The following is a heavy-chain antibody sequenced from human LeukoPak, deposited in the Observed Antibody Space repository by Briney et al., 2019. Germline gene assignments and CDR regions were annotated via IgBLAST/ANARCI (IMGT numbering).Heavy chain of an antibody. CDR1: GGSFSGYY. V-gene: IGHV4-34*01. J-gene: IGHJ4*02. Sequence: PSETLSLTCAVYGGSFSGYYWSWIRQPPGKGLEWLGEINHSGSTNYNPSRKRRVTKSVGTSKKQFSLKLSAETAAYTAVYYCARYSYGYDYWGQGTLVTVSS. D-gene: IGHD5-18*01. CDR3: ARYSYGYDY. CDR2: INHSGST.